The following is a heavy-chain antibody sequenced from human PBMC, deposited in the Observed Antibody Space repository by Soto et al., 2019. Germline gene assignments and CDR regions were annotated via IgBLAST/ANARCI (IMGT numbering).Heavy chain of an antibody. Sequence: GGSLTLSWLGYGSSLGDSYIRWIRQPPGKGLEWVSYMGSIDTIISYAVSVKGRFTISSDTAKNSLNLQMNSLRAVDTAVYYGSRDLGYYDSSGYFDYWGQGTLVTVSS. J-gene: IGHJ4*02. V-gene: IGHV3-11*01. CDR1: GSSLGDSY. D-gene: IGHD3-22*01. CDR3: SRDLGYYDSSGYFDY. CDR2: MGSIDTII.